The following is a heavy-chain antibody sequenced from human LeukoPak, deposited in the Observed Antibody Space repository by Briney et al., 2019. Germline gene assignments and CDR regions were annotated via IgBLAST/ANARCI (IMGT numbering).Heavy chain of an antibody. CDR2: ISAYNGNT. J-gene: IGHJ4*02. Sequence: ASVKDSCKASRGTFSSYAISWVRQAPGQGLEWMGWISAYNGNTNYAQKLQGRVTMTTDTSTSTAYMELRSLRSDDTAVYYCARGGDCGGDCYHYWGQGTLVTVSS. CDR3: ARGGDCGGDCYHY. V-gene: IGHV1-18*01. D-gene: IGHD2-21*02. CDR1: RGTFSSYA.